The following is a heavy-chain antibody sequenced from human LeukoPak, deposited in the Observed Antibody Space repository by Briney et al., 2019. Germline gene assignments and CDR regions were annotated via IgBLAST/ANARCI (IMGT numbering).Heavy chain of an antibody. D-gene: IGHD1-7*01. Sequence: ASVKVSCKASGYTFTSYGISWVRQAPGQGLEWMGWINTYSGYTSYAQKLQGRVTMTTDTSTSTSYMELRSLRSDDTAVYYCARGQDLGLELFDYWGQGTLVTVSS. J-gene: IGHJ4*02. CDR2: INTYSGYT. CDR1: GYTFTSYG. CDR3: ARGQDLGLELFDY. V-gene: IGHV1-18*01.